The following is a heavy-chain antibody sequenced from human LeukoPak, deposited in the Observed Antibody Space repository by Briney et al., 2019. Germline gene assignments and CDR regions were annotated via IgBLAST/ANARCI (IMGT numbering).Heavy chain of an antibody. Sequence: SETLSLTCTVSGGSISSSSYYWGWIRQPPGKGLEWIGSIYFSGSTYYNPSLKSRVTISLDTSKNQFSLKLSSVTAADTAVYYCARGERYFDWLPPSRPRVYFQHWGQGTLVTVSS. J-gene: IGHJ1*01. CDR2: IYFSGST. V-gene: IGHV4-39*07. CDR3: ARGERYFDWLPPSRPRVYFQH. CDR1: GGSISSSSYY. D-gene: IGHD3-9*01.